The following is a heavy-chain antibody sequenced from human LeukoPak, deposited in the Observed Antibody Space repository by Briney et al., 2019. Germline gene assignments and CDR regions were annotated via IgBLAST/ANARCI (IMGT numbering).Heavy chain of an antibody. CDR2: IYHSGST. Sequence: PSETLSLTCSVSGGSISSSSYYWGWIRHPPGKGLEWIGSIYHSGSTYYNPSLKSRVTISVDTSKNQFSLKLSSVTAAGTAVYYCARVDLGRGLQSPRQTRYWYFDLWGRGTLVTVSS. CDR3: ARVDLGRGLQSPRQTRYWYFDL. V-gene: IGHV4-39*07. D-gene: IGHD5-12*01. CDR1: GGSISSSSYY. J-gene: IGHJ2*01.